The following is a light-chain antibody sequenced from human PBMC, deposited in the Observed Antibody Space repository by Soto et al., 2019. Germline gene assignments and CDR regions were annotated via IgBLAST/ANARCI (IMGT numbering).Light chain of an antibody. CDR3: QQSYSTPPK. CDR1: QTISSY. Sequence: DIQMTQSQSSLSASVGDRVTITCRASQTISSYLNWYQQKPGKAPKLLIYAASSLQSGVPSRFSGSGAGTDFTLTIRSLQPEDFATYFCQQSYSTPPKFGQGTQLEIK. CDR2: AAS. V-gene: IGKV1-39*01. J-gene: IGKJ1*01.